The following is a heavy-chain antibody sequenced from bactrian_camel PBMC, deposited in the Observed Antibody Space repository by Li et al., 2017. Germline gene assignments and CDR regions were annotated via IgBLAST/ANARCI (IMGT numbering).Heavy chain of an antibody. J-gene: IGHJ4*01. D-gene: IGHD3*01. CDR3: AADGQWVSYPLYRHEYKN. Sequence: HVQLVESGGGSVQAGGSLILSCTASGFTFSNYWMFWVRQAPGKGLERVAGIRNDGERTEYRDSVKGRFTISRDNARNTLHLQMNSLKPADTAMYYCAADGQWVSYPLYRHEYKNWGQGTQVTVS. V-gene: IGHV3S1*01. CDR1: GFTFSNYW. CDR2: IRNDGERT.